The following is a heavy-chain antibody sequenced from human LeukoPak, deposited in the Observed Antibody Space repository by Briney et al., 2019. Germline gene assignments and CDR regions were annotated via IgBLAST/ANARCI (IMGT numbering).Heavy chain of an antibody. CDR1: GFTFSSYA. CDR3: AKLRWRGSYSGSFDY. CDR2: ISGSGGST. D-gene: IGHD1-26*01. J-gene: IGHJ4*02. Sequence: GGSLRLSCAASGFTFSSYAMRWVRQAPGKGLEWVSAISGSGGSTYYADSVKGRFTISRDNSNTTLYLPMNSLRAEDTAVYYCAKLRWRGSYSGSFDYWGQGTLVTVSS. V-gene: IGHV3-23*01.